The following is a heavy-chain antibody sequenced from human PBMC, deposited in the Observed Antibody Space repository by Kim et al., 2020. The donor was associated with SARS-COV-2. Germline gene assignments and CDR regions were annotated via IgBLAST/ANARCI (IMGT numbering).Heavy chain of an antibody. CDR3: ERTLGSSWYSYYGMDV. D-gene: IGHD6-13*01. J-gene: IGHJ6*02. CDR2: IIPIFGTA. V-gene: IGHV1-69*13. CDR1: GGTFSSYA. Sequence: SVKVSCKASGGTFSSYAISWVRQAPGQGLEWMGGIIPIFGTANYAQKFQGRVTITADESTSTAYMELSSLRSEDTAVYYCERTLGSSWYSYYGMDVWGQGTTVTVSS.